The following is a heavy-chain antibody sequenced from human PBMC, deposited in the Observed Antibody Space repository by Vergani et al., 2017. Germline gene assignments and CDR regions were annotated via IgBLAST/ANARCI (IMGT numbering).Heavy chain of an antibody. CDR1: GFTFSSYG. CDR3: ATIAALDY. D-gene: IGHD6-13*01. J-gene: IGHJ4*02. V-gene: IGHV3-30*03. CDR2: ISYDGSNK. Sequence: QVQLVESGGGVVQPGRSLRLSCAASGFTFSSYGMHWVRQAPGKGLEWVAVISYDGSNKYYADSVKGRFTISRDNSKNTLYLQMNSLRAEDTAVYYCATIAALDYWGQGTLVTGSS.